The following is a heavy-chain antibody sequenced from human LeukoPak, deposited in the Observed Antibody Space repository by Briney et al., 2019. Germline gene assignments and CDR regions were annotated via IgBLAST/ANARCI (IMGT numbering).Heavy chain of an antibody. D-gene: IGHD6-13*01. J-gene: IGHJ4*02. Sequence: GGSLRLSCAASGFTFSSYAMSWVRQDPGKGLEWVSSISGSGSSTHYADSVKGRFTISRDNSKNTLYLQMNSLRAEDTAVYHCAKYQYSSWYAPFGYWGQGTLVAVSP. CDR3: AKYQYSSWYAPFGY. CDR2: ISGSGSST. V-gene: IGHV3-23*01. CDR1: GFTFSSYA.